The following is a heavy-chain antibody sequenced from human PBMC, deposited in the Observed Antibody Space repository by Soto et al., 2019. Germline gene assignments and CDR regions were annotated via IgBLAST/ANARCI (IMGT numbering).Heavy chain of an antibody. J-gene: IGHJ4*02. Sequence: QVQLVESGGGVVQPGRSLRLSCAASGFTFSSYGMHWVRQAPGKGLEWVAVISYDGSNKHYADSVKGRFTISRDNPKNTMYLHMNSLRAEDTAVYYCARSPYSVSYLAYFDYWGQGTLVTVTS. CDR3: ARSPYSVSYLAYFDY. D-gene: IGHD1-26*01. CDR1: GFTFSSYG. V-gene: IGHV3-30*03. CDR2: ISYDGSNK.